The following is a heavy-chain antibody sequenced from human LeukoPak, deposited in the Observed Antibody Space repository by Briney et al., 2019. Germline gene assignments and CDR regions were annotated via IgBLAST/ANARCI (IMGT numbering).Heavy chain of an antibody. V-gene: IGHV3-7*03. CDR2: IKPDGSEK. CDR1: GFTFSTYW. Sequence: GGSLRLSCVASGFTFSTYWMSWVRQTPGKRLEWVANIKPDGSEKYYVDSVKGRFTISRDNAKNSLYLQVNSLRAEDTAVYYCAADYGGNSGGYWGQGTLVTVSS. J-gene: IGHJ4*02. CDR3: AADYGGNSGGY. D-gene: IGHD4-23*01.